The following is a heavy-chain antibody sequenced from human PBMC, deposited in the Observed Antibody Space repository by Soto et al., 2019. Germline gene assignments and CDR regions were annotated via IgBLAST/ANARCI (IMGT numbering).Heavy chain of an antibody. CDR3: ARGDTGYCSSIACPFDY. Sequence: GESLKISFKGSGYSFTSYWIGWVRQMPGKGLEWMGIIYPGDSDTRYSPSFQGQVTISADKSISTAYLQWSSLKASDTAMYYCARGDTGYCSSIACPFDYWGQGTLVTVSS. J-gene: IGHJ4*02. V-gene: IGHV5-51*01. CDR1: GYSFTSYW. D-gene: IGHD2-2*01. CDR2: IYPGDSDT.